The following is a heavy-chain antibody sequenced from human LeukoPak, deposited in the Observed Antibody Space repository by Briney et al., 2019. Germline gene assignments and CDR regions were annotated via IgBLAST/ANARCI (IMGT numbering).Heavy chain of an antibody. Sequence: ASVKVSCKASGYTFTSYYMTWVRQAPGQGLEWMGWISGYNAKTNYAQKFQGRVTMTIDTSTRTAYMELRSLRSDDTAVYHCTRTRDYFDTTRYFDYWGQGTLVTVSS. V-gene: IGHV1-18*01. J-gene: IGHJ4*02. CDR2: ISGYNAKT. CDR3: TRTRDYFDTTRYFDY. CDR1: GYTFTSYY. D-gene: IGHD3-22*01.